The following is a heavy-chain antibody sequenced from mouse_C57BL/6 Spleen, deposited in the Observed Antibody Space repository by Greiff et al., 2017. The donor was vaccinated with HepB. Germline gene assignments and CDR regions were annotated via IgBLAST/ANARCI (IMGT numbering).Heavy chain of an antibody. CDR3: AKNGGTTVVAFDY. CDR2: IWRGGST. CDR1: GFSLTSYG. J-gene: IGHJ2*01. D-gene: IGHD1-1*01. Sequence: QVQLQQSGPGLVQPSQSLSITCTVSGFSLTSYGVHWVRQSPGKGLEWLGVIWRGGSTDYNAAFMSRLSITKDNSKSQVFCKMNSLQADDTAIYYCAKNGGTTVVAFDYWGQGTTLTVSS. V-gene: IGHV2-5*01.